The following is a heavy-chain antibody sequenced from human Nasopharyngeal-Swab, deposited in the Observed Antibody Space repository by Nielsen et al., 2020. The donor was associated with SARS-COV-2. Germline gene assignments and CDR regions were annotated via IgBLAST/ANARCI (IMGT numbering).Heavy chain of an antibody. Sequence: GESLKISCAASGFTFSNYAMHWVRQAPGKGLEWVAVVANDAGFKHYADSVKGRFTISRDNSKSTLYLQMNSLRADDTALYYCADPPFSEYWGQGTLVTVSS. CDR1: GFTFSNYA. V-gene: IGHV3-30-3*01. J-gene: IGHJ4*02. CDR2: VANDAGFK. CDR3: ADPPFSEY.